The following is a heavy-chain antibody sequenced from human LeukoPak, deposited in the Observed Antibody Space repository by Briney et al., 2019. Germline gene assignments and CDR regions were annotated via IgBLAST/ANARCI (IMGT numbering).Heavy chain of an antibody. CDR1: GYTLTEIS. V-gene: IGHV1-24*01. CDR2: FDPEDGET. Sequence: ASVKVSCKVSGYTLTEISMHWVRQAPGKGLEWMGGFDPEDGETIYAQKFQGRVTMTEDTSTDTAYMELSSLRSEDTAVYYCATAKYCSGGSCYRRPDYYYYYYMDVWGKGTTVTVSS. D-gene: IGHD2-15*01. CDR3: ATAKYCSGGSCYRRPDYYYYYYMDV. J-gene: IGHJ6*03.